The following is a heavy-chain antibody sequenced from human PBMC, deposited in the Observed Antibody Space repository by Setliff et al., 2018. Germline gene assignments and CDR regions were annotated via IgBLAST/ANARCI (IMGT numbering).Heavy chain of an antibody. CDR1: GGSTNNYH. CDR3: AREDWNGNAFDI. J-gene: IGHJ3*02. D-gene: IGHD1-1*01. V-gene: IGHV4-4*07. CDR2: LYPNGNT. Sequence: SETLSLTCTVSGGSTNNYHWTWIRQLAGKGLEWIGRLYPNGNTNYNPSLKSRVNMSADSSKNNLSLRLKYVTAADTAVYYCAREDWNGNAFDIWGPGTMVTVSS.